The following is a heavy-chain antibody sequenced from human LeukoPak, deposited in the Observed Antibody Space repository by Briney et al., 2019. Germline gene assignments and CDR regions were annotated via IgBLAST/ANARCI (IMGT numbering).Heavy chain of an antibody. D-gene: IGHD6-13*01. CDR3: AKDRRPGIAAPDY. CDR2: ISGIGGST. J-gene: IGHJ4*02. CDR1: GFTVSSNY. V-gene: IGHV3-23*01. Sequence: GGSLRLSCAASGFTVSSNYMSWVRQARGKGREWVSAISGIGGSTYYADSVKGRFTISRDNSKNTLYLQMNSLRAEDTAVYYCAKDRRPGIAAPDYWGQGTLVTVSS.